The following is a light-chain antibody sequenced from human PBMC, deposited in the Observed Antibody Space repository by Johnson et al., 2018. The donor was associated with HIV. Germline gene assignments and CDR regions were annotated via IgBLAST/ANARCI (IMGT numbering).Light chain of an antibody. J-gene: IGLJ1*01. V-gene: IGLV1-51*01. Sequence: QYALTQPPSVSAAPGQKVTISCSGSSSNIGNNYVSWYQQLPGTAPKLLIYDNNRRPSGVPDRFSGSKSGTSATLGITGLQTGDEADYFCGTWDNSLRTAFFGTGTKVTVL. CDR3: GTWDNSLRTAF. CDR1: SSNIGNNY. CDR2: DNN.